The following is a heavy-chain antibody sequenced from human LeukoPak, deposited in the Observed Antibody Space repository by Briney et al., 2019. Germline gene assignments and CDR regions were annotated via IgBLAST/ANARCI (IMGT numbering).Heavy chain of an antibody. Sequence: PGGSLRLSCAASGFTFHNYAINWVRQVPGKGLEWVSAVSGSGDYTYYADSVKGRFTISRDNAKNSLYLQMNSLRAEDTAVYYCERDLQRYFAAGGFQGGSDFQHWGQGTLVTVAS. CDR3: ERDLQRYFAAGGFQGGSDFQH. V-gene: IGHV3-23*01. D-gene: IGHD2-8*02. J-gene: IGHJ1*01. CDR2: VSGSGDYT. CDR1: GFTFHNYA.